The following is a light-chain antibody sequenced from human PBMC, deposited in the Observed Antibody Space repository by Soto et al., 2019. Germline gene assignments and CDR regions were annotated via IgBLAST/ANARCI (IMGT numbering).Light chain of an antibody. Sequence: DIVLTQTPLSLSVTPGQPASMSCKSTQSLLYSDGKTYLYWYLQRPGQPPQLLIFYASNRFSGVPDRFSGSGSGTDFTLNISRVEAEDVGVYYCMQRTHVPITFGQGTRLEIK. V-gene: IGKV2D-29*01. CDR1: QSLLYSDGKTY. CDR3: MQRTHVPIT. CDR2: YAS. J-gene: IGKJ5*01.